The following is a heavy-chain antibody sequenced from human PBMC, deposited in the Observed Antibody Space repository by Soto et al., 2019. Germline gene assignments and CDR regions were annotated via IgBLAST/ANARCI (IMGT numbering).Heavy chain of an antibody. V-gene: IGHV3-7*03. J-gene: IGHJ4*02. D-gene: IGHD3-3*01. CDR3: ARELFGQPWY. CDR2: IKQDGSEK. Sequence: PGGSRLSCAASGFTFSSYWMSWVRQAPGKGLEWVANIKQDGSEKYYVDSVKGRFTISRDNAKNSLYLQMNSLRAEDTAVYYCARELFGQPWYWGQGTLVTVSS. CDR1: GFTFSSYW.